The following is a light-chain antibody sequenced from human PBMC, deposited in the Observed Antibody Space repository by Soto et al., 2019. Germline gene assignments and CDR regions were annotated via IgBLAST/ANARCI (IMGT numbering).Light chain of an antibody. CDR1: RSDVGAHDH. Sequence: QSALTQPASVSGSPGQSITISCTGTRSDVGAHDHVSWYQHHPGKAPKLMIYEVTNRPSGVSDHFSGSKSGNTASLTISGLQAEDEADYYCTSYITSDTLVFGGGTKLTVL. CDR2: EVT. CDR3: TSYITSDTLV. J-gene: IGLJ2*01. V-gene: IGLV2-14*01.